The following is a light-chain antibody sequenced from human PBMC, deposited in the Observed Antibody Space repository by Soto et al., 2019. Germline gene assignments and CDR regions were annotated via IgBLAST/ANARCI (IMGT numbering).Light chain of an antibody. J-gene: IGKJ4*01. V-gene: IGKV1-39*01. CDR3: QQTYTSPLT. CDR2: GAS. Sequence: DIQMTHSPSSLYASVGDRDTITCRASQYSSKYLNWYQHKPGEAPKLLIYGASTLQRGVPSRFSGGGSGTDFTLTISSLQPEDFATYYCQQTYTSPLTFGGGTTVE. CDR1: QYSSKY.